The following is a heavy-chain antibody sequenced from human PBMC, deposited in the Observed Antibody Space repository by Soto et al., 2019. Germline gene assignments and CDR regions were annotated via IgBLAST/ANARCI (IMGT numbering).Heavy chain of an antibody. CDR2: ITNNGDTT. CDR3: AMSAGYGGAFDV. J-gene: IGHJ3*01. D-gene: IGHD5-12*01. V-gene: IGHV3-23*04. Sequence: EKQLVESGGALAQPGGSLRLSCVGSGFTFSIYALTWVRQAPGKGLEWVSLITNNGDTTFFGDSVKGRFSISRDNSKNTLYLQLENLRDEDTAVYYCAMSAGYGGAFDVWGQGTMVAVSS. CDR1: GFTFSIYA.